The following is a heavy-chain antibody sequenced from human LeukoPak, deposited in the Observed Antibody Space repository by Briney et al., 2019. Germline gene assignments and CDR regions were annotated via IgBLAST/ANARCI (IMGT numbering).Heavy chain of an antibody. Sequence: SETLSLTCTVSGDSISSSSYYWGWIRQPPGKGLEWIGSIYYSGSTYYNPSLKSRVTISVDTSKNQFSLKLSSVTAADTAVYYCARQILWFGNDAFDIWGQGTMVTVSS. CDR1: GDSISSSSYY. V-gene: IGHV4-39*01. D-gene: IGHD3-10*01. J-gene: IGHJ3*02. CDR3: ARQILWFGNDAFDI. CDR2: IYYSGST.